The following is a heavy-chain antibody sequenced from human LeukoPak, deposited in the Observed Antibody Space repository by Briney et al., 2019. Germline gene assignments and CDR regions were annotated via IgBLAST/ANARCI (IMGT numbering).Heavy chain of an antibody. CDR2: TYFRSKWFN. CDR3: ARGGQGDGYSADEAFDI. D-gene: IGHD5-24*01. V-gene: IGHV6-1*01. J-gene: IGHJ3*02. CDR1: GDSVSSNSVT. Sequence: SQTLSLTCAISGDSVSSNSVTWNWIRQSPSRGLEWLGRTYFRSKWFNDYAVSVKSRITINPDTSKNQFSLQLNSVTPEDTAVYYCARGGQGDGYSADEAFDIWGQGTMVTVSS.